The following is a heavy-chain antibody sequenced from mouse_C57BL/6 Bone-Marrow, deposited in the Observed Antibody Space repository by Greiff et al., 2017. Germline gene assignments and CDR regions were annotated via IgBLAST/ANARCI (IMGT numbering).Heavy chain of an antibody. CDR3: APYYYGSPAWFAY. J-gene: IGHJ3*01. D-gene: IGHD1-1*01. CDR1: GYTFTSYG. V-gene: IGHV1-81*01. Sequence: VQLVESGAELARPGASVKLSCKASGYTFTSYGISWVKQRTGQGLEWIGEIYPRSGNTYYNEKFKGKATLTADKSSSTAYMELRSLTSEDSAVDFCAPYYYGSPAWFAYWGQGTLVTVSA. CDR2: IYPRSGNT.